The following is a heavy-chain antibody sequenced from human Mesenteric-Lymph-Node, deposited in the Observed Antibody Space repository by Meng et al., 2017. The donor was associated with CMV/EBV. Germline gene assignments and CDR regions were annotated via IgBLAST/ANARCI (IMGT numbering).Heavy chain of an antibody. V-gene: IGHV4-34*01. D-gene: IGHD6-6*01. Sequence: SLSCGVYGGSIIGYFWSWIRQPPGKGLEWIGEIGHAGTTNYNPSLKSRVSLSLDMSKNQFSLNLSSVTAADTAVYYCARVSSVSSSSLWGQGTLVTVSS. J-gene: IGHJ4*02. CDR1: GGSIIGYF. CDR2: IGHAGTT. CDR3: ARVSSVSSSSL.